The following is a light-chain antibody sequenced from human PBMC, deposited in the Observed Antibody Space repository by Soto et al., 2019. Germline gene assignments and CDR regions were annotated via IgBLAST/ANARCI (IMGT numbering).Light chain of an antibody. J-gene: IGKJ1*01. Sequence: EIVLTQAPGTLSLSPGERATLSCRVSQIVDSRYLAWYQQKPGQAPRLLIYGASSRATGIPDRFSGSGSGTDFTLTISRLEPEDFAVYYCQQYGSSGTFGQGTKVDIK. CDR3: QQYGSSGT. CDR2: GAS. CDR1: QIVDSRY. V-gene: IGKV3-20*01.